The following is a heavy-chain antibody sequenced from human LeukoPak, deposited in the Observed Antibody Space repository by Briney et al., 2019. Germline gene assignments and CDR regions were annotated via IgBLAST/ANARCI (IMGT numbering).Heavy chain of an antibody. CDR2: ISSSSSYI. V-gene: IGHV3-21*01. J-gene: IGHJ4*02. Sequence: PGGSLRLSCAASGFTFSSYCMNWVRQAPGKGLEWVSSISSSSSYIYYADSVKGRFTISRDNAKNSLYLQMNSLRAEDTAVYYCARDLQITMIVEQSVFDYWGQGTLVTVSS. CDR3: ARDLQITMIVEQSVFDY. D-gene: IGHD3-22*01. CDR1: GFTFSSYC.